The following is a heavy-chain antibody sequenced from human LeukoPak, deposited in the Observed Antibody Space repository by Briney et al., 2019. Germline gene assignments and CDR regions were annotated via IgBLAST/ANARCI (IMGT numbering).Heavy chain of an antibody. Sequence: PGGSLRLSCSASGFTFSTYAMHWVRQAPGKGLEYVSAINSNGDSTYYADSVNGRFTISRDNSRNTLYLQMSSLRAEDTAVYYCVKISTYYYDRWGQGTLVTVSS. J-gene: IGHJ4*02. V-gene: IGHV3-64D*06. CDR2: INSNGDST. CDR3: VKISTYYYDR. D-gene: IGHD3-22*01. CDR1: GFTFSTYA.